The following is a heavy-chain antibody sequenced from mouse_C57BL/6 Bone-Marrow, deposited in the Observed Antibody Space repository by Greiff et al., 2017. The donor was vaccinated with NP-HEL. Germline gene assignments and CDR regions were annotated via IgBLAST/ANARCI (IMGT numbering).Heavy chain of an antibody. J-gene: IGHJ3*01. Sequence: EVMLVESGGGLVKPGGSLKLSCAASGFTFSDYGIHWVRQAPEKGLEWVAYISSGSSTIYYADTVKGRFTISSDNAKNTLFLQMTSLRSEDTAMYYGARNGSSYWFAYWGQGTLVTVSA. CDR3: ARNGSSYWFAY. D-gene: IGHD1-1*01. CDR1: GFTFSDYG. CDR2: ISSGSSTI. V-gene: IGHV5-17*01.